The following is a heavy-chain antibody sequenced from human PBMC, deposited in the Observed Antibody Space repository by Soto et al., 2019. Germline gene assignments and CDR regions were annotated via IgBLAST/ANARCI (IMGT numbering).Heavy chain of an antibody. Sequence: QVQLVQSGAEVKKPGASVKVSRKASEYTFTGYYIHWVRQAPGQGLEWMGWIDPKSGDTSHAQKFQGRVTMTRDTSISTAYMELSSLRSDDTALYYCARRGVWFGEIDYWGQGTLVTVSS. D-gene: IGHD3-10*01. CDR2: IDPKSGDT. J-gene: IGHJ4*02. V-gene: IGHV1-2*02. CDR1: EYTFTGYY. CDR3: ARRGVWFGEIDY.